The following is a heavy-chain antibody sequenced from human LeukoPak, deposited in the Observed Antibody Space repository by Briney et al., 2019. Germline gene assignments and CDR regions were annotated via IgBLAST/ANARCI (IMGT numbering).Heavy chain of an antibody. CDR2: VYISGST. CDR1: GGSFSGYY. J-gene: IGHJ4*02. V-gene: IGHV4-59*10. D-gene: IGHD3-10*01. Sequence: SETLSLTCAVYGGSFSGYYWSWIRQPAGKGLEWIGRVYISGSTIYNPSLKSRVTISLDTSKNQFSLKLRSVTAADTAVYYCARTPITMTRGVDYWGQGTLVSVSS. CDR3: ARTPITMTRGVDY.